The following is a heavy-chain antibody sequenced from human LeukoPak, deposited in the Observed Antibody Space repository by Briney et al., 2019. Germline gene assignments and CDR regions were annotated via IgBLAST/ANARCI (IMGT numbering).Heavy chain of an antibody. J-gene: IGHJ4*02. CDR2: INPSGGST. Sequence: ASVKVSCKASGYTFTSHYVHWVRQAPGQGPEWMGMINPSGGSTSYSQKFQGRVTMTRDTSTTTLYMDLSSLRSEDTAVYYCARSPITNIWYYFDCWGQGTLVTVSS. V-gene: IGHV1-46*01. D-gene: IGHD2-8*02. CDR1: GYTFTSHY. CDR3: ARSPITNIWYYFDC.